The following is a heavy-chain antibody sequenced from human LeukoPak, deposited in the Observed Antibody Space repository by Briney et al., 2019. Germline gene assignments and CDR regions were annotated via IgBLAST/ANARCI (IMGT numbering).Heavy chain of an antibody. CDR3: ARRYYDSSGYAIDY. Sequence: ASVKVSCKASGYTFTNYGISWVRQAPGQGLEWMGWLSAYNGHTKYAQKVQGRVTMTRDTSTSTAYMELSRLRSDDTAVYYCARRYYDSSGYAIDYWGQGTLVTVSS. CDR2: LSAYNGHT. V-gene: IGHV1-18*01. D-gene: IGHD3-22*01. CDR1: GYTFTNYG. J-gene: IGHJ4*02.